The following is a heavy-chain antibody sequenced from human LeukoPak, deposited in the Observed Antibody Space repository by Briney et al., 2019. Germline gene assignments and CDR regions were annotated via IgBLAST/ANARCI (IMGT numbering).Heavy chain of an antibody. CDR1: GGSFSGYY. CDR3: ARSHPAGIAAAGTPTYGMDV. J-gene: IGHJ6*02. Sequence: SETLSLTCAVYGGSFSGYYWSWIRQPPGKGLEWIGEINHSGSTNYNPSLKSRVTISVDTSKNQFSLKLSSVTAADTAVYYCARSHPAGIAAAGTPTYGMDVSGQGTTVTVSS. V-gene: IGHV4-34*01. CDR2: INHSGST. D-gene: IGHD6-13*01.